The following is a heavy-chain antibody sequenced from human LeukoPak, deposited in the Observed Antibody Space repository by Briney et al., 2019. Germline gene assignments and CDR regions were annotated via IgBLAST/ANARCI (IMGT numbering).Heavy chain of an antibody. CDR3: AKDWIQFNRVFDCFDS. J-gene: IGHJ4*02. V-gene: IGHV3-23*01. CDR1: GFPFETNA. CDR2: IGNTET. Sequence: RGSLRLSCATSGFPFETNAMSWVRQAPGKGLQWVATIGNTETFYADSVTGRCTISRDNSKNTVNLQMNRLRVEDTAIYYCAKDWIQFNRVFDCFDSWGQGTLLTVSS. D-gene: IGHD5-18*01.